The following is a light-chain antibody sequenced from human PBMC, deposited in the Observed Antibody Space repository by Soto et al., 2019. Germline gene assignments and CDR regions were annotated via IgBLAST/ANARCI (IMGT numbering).Light chain of an antibody. CDR2: GAS. V-gene: IGKV3-20*01. CDR3: QQYTTSPET. J-gene: IGKJ1*01. Sequence: EIVLTQSPGTLSLSPGERATLSCRASQSVSSSYLAWYQQQPGQAPRLRIYGASSRATGIPDRFSGSGSGTDFTLTISRLEPEDCAVYYCQQYTTSPETFGQGTKVEIK. CDR1: QSVSSSY.